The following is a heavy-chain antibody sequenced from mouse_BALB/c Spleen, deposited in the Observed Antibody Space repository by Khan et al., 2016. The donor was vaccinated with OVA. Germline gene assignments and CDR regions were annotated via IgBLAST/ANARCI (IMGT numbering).Heavy chain of an antibody. CDR3: SRKDYRYVVYVDC. J-gene: IGHJ2*01. CDR1: GFNIKDTY. V-gene: IGHV14-3*02. CDR2: IDPANGNT. Sequence: VQLQQSGAELVKPGASVKLSCTASGFNIKDTYMHWVKQRPEQGLEWIGRIDPANGNTKYDPKLQGKATITADTSSNTAYLQLSSLTSEDTAVYVCSRKDYRYVVYVDCWGRGTTIAVSS. D-gene: IGHD2-14*01.